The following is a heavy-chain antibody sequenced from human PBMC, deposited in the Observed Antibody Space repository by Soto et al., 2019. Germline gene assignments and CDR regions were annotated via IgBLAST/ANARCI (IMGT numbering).Heavy chain of an antibody. CDR2: ISSSSSTI. J-gene: IGHJ6*02. CDR1: GFTFSSYS. CDR3: ARVYCSSTSCYPYYYGMDV. D-gene: IGHD2-2*01. Sequence: GGSLRLSCAASGFTFSSYSMNWVRQAPGKGLEWVSYISSSSSTIYYADSVKGRFTISRGNAKNSLYLQMNSLRDEDTAVYYCARVYCSSTSCYPYYYGMDVWGQGTTVTVSS. V-gene: IGHV3-48*02.